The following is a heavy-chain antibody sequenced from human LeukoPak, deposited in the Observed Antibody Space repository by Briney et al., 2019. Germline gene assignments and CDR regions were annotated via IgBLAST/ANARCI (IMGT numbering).Heavy chain of an antibody. J-gene: IGHJ4*02. CDR3: ARKPWGYDSSGYCFDY. Sequence: SEALSLTCTVSGGSISSYYWSWIRQPPGKGLEWIGEINHSGSTNYNPSLKSRVTISVDTSKNQFSLKLSSVTAADTAVYYCARKPWGYDSSGYCFDYWGQGTLVTVSS. CDR2: INHSGST. V-gene: IGHV4-34*01. CDR1: GGSISSYY. D-gene: IGHD3-22*01.